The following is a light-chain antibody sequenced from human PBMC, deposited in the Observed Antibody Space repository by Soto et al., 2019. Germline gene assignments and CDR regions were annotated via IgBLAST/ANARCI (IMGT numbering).Light chain of an antibody. V-gene: IGLV2-14*01. CDR2: DVT. Sequence: QSALTQPASVSGCPGQSITISCTGTSSDVGGYNYVSWYQQHPGKAPKLMIYDVTNRPSGVSNRFSGSKSGNTASLTISGLQAEDEADYYCNSYTSSTTVVFGGGTKLTVL. CDR3: NSYTSSTTVV. CDR1: SSDVGGYNY. J-gene: IGLJ2*01.